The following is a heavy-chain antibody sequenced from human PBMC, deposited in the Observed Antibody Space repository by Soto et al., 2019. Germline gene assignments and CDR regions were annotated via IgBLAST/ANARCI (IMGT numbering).Heavy chain of an antibody. CDR2: FDPEDGET. V-gene: IGHV1-24*01. Sequence: ASVKVSCKVSGYTLTELSMHWVRQAPGKGLEWMGGFDPEDGETIYAQKFQGRVTMTEDTSTDTAYMELSSLRSEDTAVYYCATDLPRDSSGCYRSYWGQGTLVTVSS. CDR3: ATDLPRDSSGCYRSY. D-gene: IGHD3-22*01. CDR1: GYTLTELS. J-gene: IGHJ4*02.